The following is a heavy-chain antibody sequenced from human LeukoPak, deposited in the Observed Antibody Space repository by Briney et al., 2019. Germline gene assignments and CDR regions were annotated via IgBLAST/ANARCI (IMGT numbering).Heavy chain of an antibody. Sequence: SETLSLTCTVSGVSVSSGSYFWSWIRQPPGEGPQWIGYIYHDGSTNYSPSLRSRVTISVDTSKNQFSLKLSSVTAADTAVYYCARLDSIHLITYWGQGTLVTVSS. V-gene: IGHV4-61*01. CDR1: GVSVSSGSYF. D-gene: IGHD3-16*01. CDR2: IYHDGST. J-gene: IGHJ4*02. CDR3: ARLDSIHLITY.